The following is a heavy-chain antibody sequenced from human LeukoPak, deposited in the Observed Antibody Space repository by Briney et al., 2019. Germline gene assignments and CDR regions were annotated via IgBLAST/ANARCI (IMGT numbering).Heavy chain of an antibody. J-gene: IGHJ4*02. CDR3: ARGPHTSGWPQQYY. Sequence: ASVKVSCKASGYTFTGFHMHWVRQAPGQGLEWMGWMNPNSGSTGYAQKFQGRVTMTRDTFISTAYMELSSLRSEDTAVYYCARGPHTSGWPQQYYWGQGTLVAVSS. CDR2: MNPNSGST. D-gene: IGHD6-19*01. CDR1: GYTFTGFH. V-gene: IGHV1-8*02.